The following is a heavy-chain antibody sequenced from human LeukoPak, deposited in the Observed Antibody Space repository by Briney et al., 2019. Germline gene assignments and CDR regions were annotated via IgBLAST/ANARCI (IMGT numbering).Heavy chain of an antibody. CDR3: ARDRPSKRWPDAFDI. CDR2: IYYSGST. CDR1: GGSISSYY. V-gene: IGHV4-59*01. Sequence: SETLSLTCTVSGGSISSYYWSWIRQPPGKGLEWIGYIYYSGSTNYNPSLKSRVTISVGTSKNQFSLKLSSVTAADTAVYYCARDRPSKRWPDAFDIWGQGTMVTVSS. D-gene: IGHD6-13*01. J-gene: IGHJ3*02.